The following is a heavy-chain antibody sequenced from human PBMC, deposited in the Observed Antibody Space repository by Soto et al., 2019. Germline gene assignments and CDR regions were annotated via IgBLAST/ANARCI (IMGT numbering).Heavy chain of an antibody. CDR3: ARDPSSSWVEEPDDNFDY. V-gene: IGHV3-74*01. Sequence: EVQLVESGGGLVQPGGSLRLSCAASGFTFSSYWMHWVRQAPGKGLVWVSRINSDGSSTSYADSVKGRFTISRDNAKNTLYLQMNSLRAEDTAVYYRARDPSSSWVEEPDDNFDYWGQGTLVTVSS. CDR2: INSDGSST. D-gene: IGHD6-6*01. CDR1: GFTFSSYW. J-gene: IGHJ4*02.